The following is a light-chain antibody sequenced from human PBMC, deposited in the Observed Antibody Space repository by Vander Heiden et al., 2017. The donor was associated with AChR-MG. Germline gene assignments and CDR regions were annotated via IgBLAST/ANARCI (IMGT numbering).Light chain of an antibody. CDR3: QSADTTSIYV. J-gene: IGLJ1*01. V-gene: IGLV3-25*03. CDR2: KDN. CDR1: ALPKQY. Sequence: SYELTQPPSVSVSPGQTARINCSGDALPKQYAYWYQQKPGQAPVLVIYKDNERPSGIPERFSGSSSGTTATLTISGVQAEDEADYYCQSADTTSIYVFGTGTKITV.